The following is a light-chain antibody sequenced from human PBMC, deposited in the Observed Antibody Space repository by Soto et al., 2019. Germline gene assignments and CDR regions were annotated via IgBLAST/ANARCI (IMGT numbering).Light chain of an antibody. CDR3: LEHYAWPWT. J-gene: IGKJ1*01. V-gene: IGKV3-15*01. Sequence: DIVLTQTPTTLCASLWGAGTRSCRASQSVSGYLDWFQQKPGQAPRLVLQRIFIRAIGVPARFSGSGSETEFTLTISGLQSEDSGVYYCLEHYAWPWTCGQG. CDR1: QSVSGY. CDR2: RIF.